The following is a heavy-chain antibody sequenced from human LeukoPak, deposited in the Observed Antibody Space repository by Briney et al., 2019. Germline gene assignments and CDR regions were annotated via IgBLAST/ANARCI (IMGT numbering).Heavy chain of an antibody. CDR2: FDPKDGAR. CDR1: GMTLTELP. D-gene: IGHD3-22*01. Sequence: GASVKVSCKVSGMTLTELPIHWVRQAPGKGLEWVGRFDPKDGARNYAQNFQARVTMTGDTSTNTAYMELSSLKSEDTAFYYCATEPDYYDTSIFFSYWGQGALVTVSS. CDR3: ATEPDYYDTSIFFSY. V-gene: IGHV1-24*01. J-gene: IGHJ4*02.